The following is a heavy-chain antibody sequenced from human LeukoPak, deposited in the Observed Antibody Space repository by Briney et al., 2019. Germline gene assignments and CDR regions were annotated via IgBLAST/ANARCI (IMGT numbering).Heavy chain of an antibody. J-gene: IGHJ4*02. CDR1: GYTFTTYG. V-gene: IGHV1-18*01. D-gene: IGHD3-22*01. CDR3: ARVPIGYYVSSAYPYYFDY. Sequence: ASVKVSCKASGYTFTTYGVTWVRQAPGQGLEWMGWIIAYNGNTNYAQNLQGRVTMTTDTSTSTVYMELRGLRSDDTALYYCARVPIGYYVSSAYPYYFDYWGQGTLVTVSS. CDR2: IIAYNGNT.